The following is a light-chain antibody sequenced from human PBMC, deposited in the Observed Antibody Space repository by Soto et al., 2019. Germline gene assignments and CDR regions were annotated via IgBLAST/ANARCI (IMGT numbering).Light chain of an antibody. V-gene: IGKV1-12*01. CDR3: QQTYNTPRT. CDR2: AAS. CDR1: RDISNS. Sequence: DIQMTQSPSSVSASVGDRLTITCRASRDISNSLAWYQQKPGKAPNLLIYAASNLQSGVPSRFSGSGSGTDFTLTISSLQPEDFATYYCQQTYNTPRTFGQGTKLEI. J-gene: IGKJ2*01.